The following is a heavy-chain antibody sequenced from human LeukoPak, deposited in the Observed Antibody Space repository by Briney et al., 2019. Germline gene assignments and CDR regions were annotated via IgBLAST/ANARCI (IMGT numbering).Heavy chain of an antibody. CDR1: GGSISSGGYY. D-gene: IGHD6-13*01. CDR2: IYYSGST. CDR3: ARVRGSSWYVYFDY. V-gene: IGHV4-31*03. Sequence: SQTLSLTCTVSGGSISSGGYYRSWIRQHPGKGLEWIGYIYYSGSTYYNPSLKSRVTISVDTSKNQFSLKLSSVTAADTAVYYCARVRGSSWYVYFDYWGQGTLVTVSS. J-gene: IGHJ4*02.